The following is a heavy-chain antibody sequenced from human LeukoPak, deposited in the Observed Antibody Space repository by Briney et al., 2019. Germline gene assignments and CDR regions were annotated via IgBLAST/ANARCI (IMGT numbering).Heavy chain of an antibody. CDR1: GFTFSSYA. V-gene: IGHV3-23*01. Sequence: PGGSLRLSCAASGFTFSSYAMSWVRQAPGKGLEWVSAISGSGGSTYYADSVKGRFTISRDNSKNTLYLQMNSLRAEDTAVYYCAKDGGSYRLGYYYYMDVWGKGTTVTVSS. CDR3: AKDGGSYRLGYYYYMDV. CDR2: ISGSGGST. D-gene: IGHD1-26*01. J-gene: IGHJ6*03.